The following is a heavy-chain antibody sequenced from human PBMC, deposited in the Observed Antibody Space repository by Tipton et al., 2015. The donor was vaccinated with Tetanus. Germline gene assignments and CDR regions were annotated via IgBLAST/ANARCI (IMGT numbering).Heavy chain of an antibody. CDR2: ISPYTGNT. V-gene: IGHV1-18*04. Sequence: QVQLVQSGAEVRKSGASVKVSCKVSGYAFSSYGINWVRQAPGQGLEWVGSISPYTGNTNYAQNLQGRVTMTRDTSTTTAYMELRSLRSDDTAVYYCARGGSSPYWGQGTLVIVSS. D-gene: IGHD2-15*01. CDR1: GYAFSSYG. CDR3: ARGGSSPY. J-gene: IGHJ4*02.